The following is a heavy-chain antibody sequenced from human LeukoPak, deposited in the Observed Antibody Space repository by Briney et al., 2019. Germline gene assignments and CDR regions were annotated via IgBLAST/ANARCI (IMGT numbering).Heavy chain of an antibody. J-gene: IGHJ3*02. CDR1: GFTFSDYG. Sequence: GGSLRLSCAASGFTFSDYGMSWVRQAPGKGLEWVSTISDGGSITYYADSVKGRFTISRDNSKNTLYLQMNSLRAEDTAVYYCARDDSSGFGDAFDIWGQGTMVTVSS. V-gene: IGHV3-23*01. D-gene: IGHD3-22*01. CDR2: ISDGGSIT. CDR3: ARDDSSGFGDAFDI.